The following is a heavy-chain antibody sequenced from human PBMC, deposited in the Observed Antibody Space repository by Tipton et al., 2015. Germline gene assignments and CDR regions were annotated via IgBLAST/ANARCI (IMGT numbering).Heavy chain of an antibody. V-gene: IGHV3-20*04. D-gene: IGHD6-13*01. CDR1: GFTVSSNY. J-gene: IGHJ4*02. CDR3: AREGSSWYFGVY. CDR2: IDWNGGRT. Sequence: SLRLSCAASGFTVSSNYMSWVRQAPGKGLEWVAGIDWNGGRTGYADSVKGRFIISRDNAQNSLFLQLNSLTAEDTAFYYCAREGSSWYFGVYWGQGTLVSVSS.